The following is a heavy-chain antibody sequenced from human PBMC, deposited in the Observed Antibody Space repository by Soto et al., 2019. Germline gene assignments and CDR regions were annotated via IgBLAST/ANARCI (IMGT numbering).Heavy chain of an antibody. J-gene: IGHJ6*02. V-gene: IGHV3-23*01. CDR3: AKRIKSGAEYVGNGMDV. CDR2: ISGSGGGA. D-gene: IGHD3-16*01. CDR1: GFSFSNYA. Sequence: EVQLLESGGGLAQPGGSLRLSCAGSGFSFSNYAVTWVRQAPGKGLEWVAAISGSGGGAYYADSVKGRFTVSRDNSKNTVRLQVNSLRAEDTAVYYCAKRIKSGAEYVGNGMDVWGQGTTVTVSS.